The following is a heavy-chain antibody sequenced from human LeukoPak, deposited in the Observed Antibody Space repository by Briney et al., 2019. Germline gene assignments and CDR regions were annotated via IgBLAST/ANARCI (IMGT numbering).Heavy chain of an antibody. CDR2: IKQDGTEE. V-gene: IGHV3-7*03. CDR3: AKYGPQDSGSSHFDY. D-gene: IGHD1-26*01. J-gene: IGHJ4*02. CDR1: GFTFSSSW. Sequence: GGSLRLSCVASGFTFSSSWMSWVRRAPGKGLEWVANIKQDGTEEYYVDSVRGRFSISKDNAKNSLYLQMNSLRAEDTAIYYCAKYGPQDSGSSHFDYWGQGALVTVSS.